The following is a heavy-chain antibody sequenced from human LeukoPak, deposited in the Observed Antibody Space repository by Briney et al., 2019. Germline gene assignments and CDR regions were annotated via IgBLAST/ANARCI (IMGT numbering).Heavy chain of an antibody. D-gene: IGHD3-22*01. Sequence: SETLSLTCTVSGGSISSYYWSWIRQPPGKGLEWIGDIYYSGSTNYNPSLKSRVTISVDTSKNQFSLKLSSVTAADTAVYYCARSGSNYYDSSGYYRPRGAFDIWGQGTMVTVSS. J-gene: IGHJ3*02. CDR2: IYYSGST. V-gene: IGHV4-59*08. CDR1: GGSISSYY. CDR3: ARSGSNYYDSSGYYRPRGAFDI.